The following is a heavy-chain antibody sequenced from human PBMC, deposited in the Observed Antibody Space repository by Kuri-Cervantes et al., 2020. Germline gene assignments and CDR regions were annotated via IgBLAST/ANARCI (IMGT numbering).Heavy chain of an antibody. J-gene: IGHJ4*02. V-gene: IGHV3-30*03. CDR2: ISYDGSNK. D-gene: IGHD6-13*01. CDR1: GFTFSSYG. CDR3: ARDRSEAGTFDY. Sequence: GGSLRLSCAASGFTFSSYGMHWVRQAPGKGLEWVAVISYDGSNKYYADSVKGRFTISRDNSKNTLYLQMNSLRAEGTAVYYCARDRSEAGTFDYWGQGTLVTVSS.